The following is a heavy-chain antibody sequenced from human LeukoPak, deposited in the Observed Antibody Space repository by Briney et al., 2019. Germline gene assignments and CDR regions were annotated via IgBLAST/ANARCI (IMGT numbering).Heavy chain of an antibody. J-gene: IGHJ6*02. CDR3: ARELGTSYYYYAMDV. CDR1: GFTFSSYS. D-gene: IGHD7-27*01. CDR2: ITSSSYM. Sequence: AGGSLRLFCAASGFTFSSYSMNWVRQAPGKGLEWVSSITSSSYMYYAGSVKGRFTISRDNAKNSLYLQMNSLRAEDTAVYYCARELGTSYYYYAMDVWGQGTTVTVSS. V-gene: IGHV3-21*01.